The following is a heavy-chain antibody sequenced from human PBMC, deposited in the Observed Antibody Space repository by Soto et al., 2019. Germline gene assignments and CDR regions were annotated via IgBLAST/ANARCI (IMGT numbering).Heavy chain of an antibody. CDR1: GGSISSGGYY. D-gene: IGHD5-12*01. Sequence: PSETLSLTCTVSGGSISSGGYYWSWIRQHPGKGLEWIGYIYYSGSTYYNPSLKSRVTISVDTSKNQFSLKLSSVTAADTAVYYCARVYGGYGAIDYWGQGTLVTVSS. J-gene: IGHJ4*02. CDR3: ARVYGGYGAIDY. V-gene: IGHV4-31*03. CDR2: IYYSGST.